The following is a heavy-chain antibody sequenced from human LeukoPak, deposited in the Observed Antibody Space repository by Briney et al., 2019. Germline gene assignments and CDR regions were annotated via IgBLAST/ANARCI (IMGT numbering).Heavy chain of an antibody. D-gene: IGHD3-22*01. Sequence: QPGGSLRLSCAASGFTFSSYAMSWVRQAPGKGLEWVSAISGSGGSTYYADSVKGRFTISRDNSKNTLYLQMNSLRAEDTAVYYCAKGGVGYYDSSGYGMYYFDYWGQGTMVTVSS. CDR3: AKGGVGYYDSSGYGMYYFDY. CDR2: ISGSGGST. J-gene: IGHJ4*03. V-gene: IGHV3-23*01. CDR1: GFTFSSYA.